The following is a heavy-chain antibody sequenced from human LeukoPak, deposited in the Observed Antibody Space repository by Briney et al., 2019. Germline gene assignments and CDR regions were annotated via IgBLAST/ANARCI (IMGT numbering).Heavy chain of an antibody. Sequence: ASVKVSCKASGGTFSSYAISWVRQAPGQGLEWMGGIIPIFGTANYAQKFQGRVTITTDESTSTAYMELSSLRSEDTAVYYCARGGGYCSSTSCYSPFDYWGQGTLVTVSS. CDR2: IIPIFGTA. CDR3: ARGGGYCSSTSCYSPFDY. D-gene: IGHD2-2*02. V-gene: IGHV1-69*05. CDR1: GGTFSSYA. J-gene: IGHJ4*02.